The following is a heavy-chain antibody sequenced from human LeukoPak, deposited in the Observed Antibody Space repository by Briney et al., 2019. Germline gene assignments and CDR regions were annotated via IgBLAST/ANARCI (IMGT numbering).Heavy chain of an antibody. CDR3: ARDRGTKTSGYYPNWFDP. CDR1: GYTFTNYY. Sequence: ASVTVSFKSSGYTFTNYYMHWVRQAPGQGLEWMGIINPSGGSTRYAQKFQGIVTMTRDTSTSTVYMELSSLRSEDTAVYYCARDRGTKTSGYYPNWFDPWGQGTLVTVSS. J-gene: IGHJ5*02. V-gene: IGHV1-46*01. D-gene: IGHD3-22*01. CDR2: INPSGGST.